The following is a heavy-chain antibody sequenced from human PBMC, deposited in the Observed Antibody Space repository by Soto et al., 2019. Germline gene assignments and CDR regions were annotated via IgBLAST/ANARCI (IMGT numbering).Heavy chain of an antibody. D-gene: IGHD1-1*01. CDR1: GFSFSTYY. CDR2: ISSSGSTM. CDR3: ARDSTWNLKYFHH. Sequence: VQLVESGGGLVKPGGSLRLSCEASGFSFSTYYMTWIRQAPGKGLEWVSYISSSGSTMYYADSVTGRFTISRDNTKNSLYLQMNSLSVEDTAVYYCARDSTWNLKYFHHWGQGTLVTVSS. J-gene: IGHJ1*01. V-gene: IGHV3-11*01.